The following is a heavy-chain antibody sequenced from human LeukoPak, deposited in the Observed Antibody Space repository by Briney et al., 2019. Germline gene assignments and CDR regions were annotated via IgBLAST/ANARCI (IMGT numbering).Heavy chain of an antibody. D-gene: IGHD4-17*01. Sequence: WASVKVSCKASGYTFTGYYMHWVRQAPGQGLEWMGWINPNSGGTNYAQKFQGRVTMTRDTSISTAYMELSRLRSDDTAVYYCARSDYGDPSFGYWGQGTLVTVSS. J-gene: IGHJ4*02. V-gene: IGHV1-2*02. CDR3: ARSDYGDPSFGY. CDR1: GYTFTGYY. CDR2: INPNSGGT.